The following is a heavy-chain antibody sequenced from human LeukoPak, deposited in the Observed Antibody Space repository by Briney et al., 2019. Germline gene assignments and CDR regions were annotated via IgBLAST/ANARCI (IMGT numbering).Heavy chain of an antibody. CDR1: GFTFSSYW. D-gene: IGHD3-10*01. Sequence: GGSLRLSCAASGFTFSSYWMHWVRQAPGKGLVWVSRINSDGSSTSYADSVKGRFTISRDNAKNTLYLQMNSLRAEGTAVYYCARDTYYYGSGSYYPFDYWGQGTLVTVSS. CDR2: INSDGSST. CDR3: ARDTYYYGSGSYYPFDY. V-gene: IGHV3-74*01. J-gene: IGHJ4*02.